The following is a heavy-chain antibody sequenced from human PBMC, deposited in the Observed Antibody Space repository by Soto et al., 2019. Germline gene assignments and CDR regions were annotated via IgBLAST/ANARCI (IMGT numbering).Heavy chain of an antibody. J-gene: IGHJ4*02. CDR1: GGSISSGGYY. Sequence: QVQLQESGPGLVKPSQTLSLTCTVSGGSISSGGYYWSWIRQHPGKGLEWIGYIYYSGSTYYNPSLKSRVTLSVDTSKTQFSLKLSSVTAADTAVYYCARDAAAAGTMDYWGQGTLVTVSS. V-gene: IGHV4-31*03. CDR3: ARDAAAAGTMDY. CDR2: IYYSGST. D-gene: IGHD6-13*01.